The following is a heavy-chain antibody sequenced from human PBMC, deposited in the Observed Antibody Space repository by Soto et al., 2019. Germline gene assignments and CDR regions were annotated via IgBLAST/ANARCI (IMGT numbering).Heavy chain of an antibody. CDR2: IYSTYTT. J-gene: IGHJ6*03. D-gene: IGHD4-4*01. V-gene: IGHV3-66*01. CDR1: GISVSGNY. Sequence: GGSLRLSCAASGISVSGNYMSWVRQAPGKGLEWVSIIYSTYTTYYADSVKGRFTISRDNSKNTVFLQMDSLRAEDTAVYYCARDRYSNHSYYYMDVWGKGTTVTVSS. CDR3: ARDRYSNHSYYYMDV.